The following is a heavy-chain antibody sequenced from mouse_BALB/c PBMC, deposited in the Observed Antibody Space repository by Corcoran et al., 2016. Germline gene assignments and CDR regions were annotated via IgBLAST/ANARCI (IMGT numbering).Heavy chain of an antibody. Sequence: QVQLQQPGAELVKPGTSVKLSCKASGYNFTSYWINWVKLRPGQGLEWIGDIYPGSGSTNYNEKFKSKATLTVDTSSSTAYMQLSSLASEDSALYYCARGLRLDYWGQGTTLTVSS. CDR2: IYPGSGST. J-gene: IGHJ2*01. CDR1: GYNFTSYW. CDR3: ARGLRLDY. D-gene: IGHD3-2*02. V-gene: IGHV1-55*01.